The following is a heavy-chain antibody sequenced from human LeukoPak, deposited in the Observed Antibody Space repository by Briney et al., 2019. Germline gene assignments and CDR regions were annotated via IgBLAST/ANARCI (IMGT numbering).Heavy chain of an antibody. Sequence: PSQTLSLTCTVSGGSISSGGYYWSWIRQPPGKGLEWIGYIFYSGNTYYNPSLKSRVTILVDRSKNQFSLKMSSVTAADTAVYYCASSDTAMAYDYWGQGTLVTVSS. CDR3: ASSDTAMAYDY. J-gene: IGHJ4*02. CDR2: IFYSGNT. D-gene: IGHD5-18*01. V-gene: IGHV4-30-2*01. CDR1: GGSISSGGYY.